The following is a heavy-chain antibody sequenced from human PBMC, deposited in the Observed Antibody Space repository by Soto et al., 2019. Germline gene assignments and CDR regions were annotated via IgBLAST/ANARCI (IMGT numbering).Heavy chain of an antibody. CDR2: ISSSSSTI. D-gene: IGHD3-22*01. V-gene: IGHV3-48*02. CDR3: ARDASGYYDSSGPDWFDP. J-gene: IGHJ5*02. Sequence: LILSCAASGCTFRSYSMNWVRQAPGKGLEWVSYISSSSSTIYYADSVKGRFTISRDNAKNSLYLQMNSLRDEDTAVYYCARDASGYYDSSGPDWFDPWGQGTLVTVSS. CDR1: GCTFRSYS.